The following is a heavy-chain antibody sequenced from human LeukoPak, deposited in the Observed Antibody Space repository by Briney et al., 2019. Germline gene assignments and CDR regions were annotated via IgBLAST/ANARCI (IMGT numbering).Heavy chain of an antibody. Sequence: GGSLRLSCAVSGFTFSHYAMSCVREAPGTGVEWGGSLTDSGDAKYYAASVKGRLTISRDNSNSTLYLHISGLRDEDTAVYYCARGYSHNSGGWLDPWGQGTLVTVSS. CDR3: ARGYSHNSGGWLDP. V-gene: IGHV3-23*01. CDR2: LTDSGDAK. D-gene: IGHD5-12*01. J-gene: IGHJ5*02. CDR1: GFTFSHYA.